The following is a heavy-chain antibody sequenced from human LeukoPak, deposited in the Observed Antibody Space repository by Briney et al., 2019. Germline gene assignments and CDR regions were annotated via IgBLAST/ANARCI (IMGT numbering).Heavy chain of an antibody. CDR3: ARGPRSTSPSIKYNWFDP. CDR1: GYTFTGYY. Sequence: ASVKVSCKASGYTFTGYYMRWVRQAPGQGLEWMGWINPNSGGTNYAQKFQGRVTMTRDTSISTAYMELSRLRSDDTAVYYCARGPRSTSPSIKYNWFDPWGQGNLVTVSS. D-gene: IGHD1-14*01. J-gene: IGHJ5*02. V-gene: IGHV1-2*02. CDR2: INPNSGGT.